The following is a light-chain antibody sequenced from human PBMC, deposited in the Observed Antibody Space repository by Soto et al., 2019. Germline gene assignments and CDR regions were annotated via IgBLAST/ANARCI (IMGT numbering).Light chain of an antibody. CDR1: QSISSY. V-gene: IGKV1-39*01. Sequence: DIQMTQSPSSLSASVGDRVTITCRASQSISSYLNWYQQKPGKAPKLLIYAASSLQSGVPSRFSGSGSGTDLTLTISSLQPEDFATYYCQQSYSTPQACGQGTKVDIK. J-gene: IGKJ1*01. CDR2: AAS. CDR3: QQSYSTPQA.